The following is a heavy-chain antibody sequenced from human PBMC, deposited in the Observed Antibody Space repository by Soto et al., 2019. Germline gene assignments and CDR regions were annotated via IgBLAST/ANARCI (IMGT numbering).Heavy chain of an antibody. CDR3: AMGITRAEFLNQGKPYYYYYYGMDV. Sequence: ASVKVSCKVSGYTLTELSMHWVRQAPGKGLEWMGGFDPEDGETIYAQKFQGRVTMTEDTSTDTAYMELSRLRSDDTAVYYCAMGITRAEFLNQGKPYYYYYYGMDVWGQGTTVTVSS. J-gene: IGHJ6*02. V-gene: IGHV1-24*01. D-gene: IGHD3-3*01. CDR1: GYTLTELS. CDR2: FDPEDGET.